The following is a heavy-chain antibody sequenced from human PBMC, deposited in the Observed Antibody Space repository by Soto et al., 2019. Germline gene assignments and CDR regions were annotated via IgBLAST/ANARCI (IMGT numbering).Heavy chain of an antibody. Sequence: QVQLVQSGAEVKKPGASVKVSCKTSGYIFTAYSMHWVRQAPGQGLEWMGVVNPSGGSAHYAQSFEGRVTLTRDTSTSTFYMELSSLRSEDTAVYYCAKCGNYDMLTGQGGFDPWGQGTLVTVSS. J-gene: IGHJ5*02. D-gene: IGHD3-9*01. CDR3: AKCGNYDMLTGQGGFDP. CDR2: VNPSGGSA. CDR1: GYIFTAYS. V-gene: IGHV1-46*01.